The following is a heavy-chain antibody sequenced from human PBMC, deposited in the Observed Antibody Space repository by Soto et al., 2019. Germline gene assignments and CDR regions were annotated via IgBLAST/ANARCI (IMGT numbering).Heavy chain of an antibody. D-gene: IGHD3-16*01. CDR1: GFTFSSCS. Sequence: PGGSLRLSCAASGFTFSSCSMNWVRQAPGKGLEWVSSISSSSSYIYYGDSVKGRVTISRDNAKKSLYLQMNSLRAEDTAVYYCASAPHPSMLGCHHXWGQGTMVT. CDR2: ISSSSSYI. V-gene: IGHV3-21*01. J-gene: IGHJ3*02. CDR3: ASAPHPSMLGCHHX.